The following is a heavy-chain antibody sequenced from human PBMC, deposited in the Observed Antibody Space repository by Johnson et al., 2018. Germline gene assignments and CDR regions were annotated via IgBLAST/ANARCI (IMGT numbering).Heavy chain of an antibody. CDR2: ISSSGSTI. Sequence: QVQLVQSGGGLVKPGGSLRLSCAASGFTFSDYYMSWIRQAPGKGLEWVSYISSSGSTIYYADSVKGRFTTSRDNSKNTLYLKMNSRRAEDTALYYCARGAYYDSSGSYARAMGAFDIWGQVTMVTVSS. V-gene: IGHV3-11*04. CDR3: ARGAYYDSSGSYARAMGAFDI. CDR1: GFTFSDYY. D-gene: IGHD3-22*01. J-gene: IGHJ3*02.